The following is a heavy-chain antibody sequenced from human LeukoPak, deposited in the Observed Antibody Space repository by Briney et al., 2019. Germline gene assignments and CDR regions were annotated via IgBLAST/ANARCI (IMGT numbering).Heavy chain of an antibody. Sequence: ASVKVSCQASGYTFTVYYMHWVRQAPGQGLEWMGWINPNSGGTNYAQKFQGRVTMTRDTSISTAYMELSRLRSDDTAVYYCARGGGRAYYFDYWGQGTLVTVSS. J-gene: IGHJ4*02. CDR3: ARGGGRAYYFDY. V-gene: IGHV1-2*02. CDR1: GYTFTVYY. D-gene: IGHD6-25*01. CDR2: INPNSGGT.